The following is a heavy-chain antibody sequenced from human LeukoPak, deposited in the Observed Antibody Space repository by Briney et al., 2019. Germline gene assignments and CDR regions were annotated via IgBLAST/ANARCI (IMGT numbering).Heavy chain of an antibody. D-gene: IGHD6-19*01. V-gene: IGHV3-23*01. J-gene: IGHJ4*02. CDR3: AREAVAAVGPDY. CDR2: ISGSGGNT. CDR1: EFTFSSYA. Sequence: GGSLRLSCAASEFTFSSYAMSWVRQAPGKGLEWVSSISGSGGNTYYADSVKGRFTISRDNAKNSLYLQMNSLRAEDTAVYYCAREAVAAVGPDYWGQGTLVTVSS.